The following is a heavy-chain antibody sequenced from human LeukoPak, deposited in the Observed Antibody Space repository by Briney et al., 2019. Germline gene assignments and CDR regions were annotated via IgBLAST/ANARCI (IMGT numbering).Heavy chain of an antibody. CDR3: ARSSGWSIHYGMDV. CDR2: ISGSGGSS. J-gene: IGHJ6*02. V-gene: IGHV3-23*01. Sequence: GGSLRLSCAASGFTTSSHAMSWVRQAPGKGLEWVSAISGSGGSSYYADSVKGRFTISRDNSKNTLYLQMNSLRAEDTAVYYCARSSGWSIHYGMDVWGQGTTVTVSS. CDR1: GFTTSSHA. D-gene: IGHD6-19*01.